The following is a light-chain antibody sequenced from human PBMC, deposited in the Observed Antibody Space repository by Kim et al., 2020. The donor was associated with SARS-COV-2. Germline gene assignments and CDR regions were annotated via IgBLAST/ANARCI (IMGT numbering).Light chain of an antibody. Sequence: IQMTQSPSAMSASVGDRVTITCRASQGISDNVAWFQQKPGKVPKRLIYGVSTLQPGVPSRFSGSGSGTEFTLTISSLQPEDFATYYCLQHNYYLPTFGGGTKVDIK. CDR1: QGISDN. CDR2: GVS. V-gene: IGKV1-17*03. J-gene: IGKJ4*01. CDR3: LQHNYYLPT.